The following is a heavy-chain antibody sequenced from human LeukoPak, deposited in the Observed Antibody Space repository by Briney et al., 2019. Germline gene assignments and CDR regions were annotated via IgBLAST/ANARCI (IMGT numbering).Heavy chain of an antibody. Sequence: GGSLRLSCAAYGFTVSSNYMSWVRQAPGKGLVWVSRTNTDGTSTNYADSVKGRFTISRDNAKNTLYLQTNSLRAEDTAVYYCARAYYYDSSGYQGAFDIWGQGTMVTVSS. CDR3: ARAYYYDSSGYQGAFDI. J-gene: IGHJ3*02. D-gene: IGHD3-22*01. CDR2: TNTDGTST. CDR1: GFTVSSNY. V-gene: IGHV3-74*01.